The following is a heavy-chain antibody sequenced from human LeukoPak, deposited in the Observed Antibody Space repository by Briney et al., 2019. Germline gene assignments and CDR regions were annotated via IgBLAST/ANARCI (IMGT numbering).Heavy chain of an antibody. D-gene: IGHD2-15*01. Sequence: GGSLRLSCVASGFTFSKYGMHWVRQTPGKGLEWVAFIQDDGRRTEYADSVKGRFTISRVNAKNALYLQMNSLRAEDTAVYSCARGADGVSSNSRGWFDPWGQGTLVTVSS. CDR2: IQDDGRRT. CDR3: ARGADGVSSNSRGWFDP. V-gene: IGHV3-30*02. CDR1: GFTFSKYG. J-gene: IGHJ5*02.